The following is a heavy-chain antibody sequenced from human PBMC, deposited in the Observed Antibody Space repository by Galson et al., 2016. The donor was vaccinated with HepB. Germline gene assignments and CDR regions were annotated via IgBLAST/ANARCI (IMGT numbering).Heavy chain of an antibody. V-gene: IGHV4-4*02. CDR3: AMNGECGGGTCYGLWATAV. D-gene: IGHD2-15*01. CDR2: IYHTGNT. CDR1: GGSISSDTW. Sequence: SETLSLTCAVSGGSISSDTWWTWVRQPPGKGLEWIGEIYHTGNTNYNPSLKSQVVISVDKSKNQFSLNLNSVTAADTAMYFCAMNGECGGGTCYGLWATAVWGRETTVIVSS. J-gene: IGHJ6*02.